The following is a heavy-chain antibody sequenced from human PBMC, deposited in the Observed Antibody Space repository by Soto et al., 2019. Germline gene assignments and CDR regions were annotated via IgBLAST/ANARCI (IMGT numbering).Heavy chain of an antibody. CDR2: ISDGDGAT. V-gene: IGHV3-23*01. CDR3: AKGRTFFDF. Sequence: EVHLLESGGGLVQPGGSLRLSCAASGFAFSDYAMTWVRPAPGKGLEWVSDISDGDGATHYADSVKGRFTISRDDSKNTLYLQMDSLRAEDAAVYYCAKGRTFFDFWGQGTLVTVSS. D-gene: IGHD3-16*01. CDR1: GFAFSDYA. J-gene: IGHJ4*02.